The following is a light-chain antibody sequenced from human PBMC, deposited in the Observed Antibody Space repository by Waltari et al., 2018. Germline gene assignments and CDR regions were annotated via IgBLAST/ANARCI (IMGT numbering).Light chain of an antibody. V-gene: IGKV3-15*01. Sequence: EVVMTQSPPTVSVSPGERVPFSCRASRGIGTSLVWYQQKPGQAPRPLIFGASTRVAGIPPRFSGNGSGTEFTLTITSLQSEDLAVYVCQQYNNWPTWTFGQGTKVEIK. CDR3: QQYNNWPTWT. J-gene: IGKJ1*01. CDR2: GAS. CDR1: RGIGTS.